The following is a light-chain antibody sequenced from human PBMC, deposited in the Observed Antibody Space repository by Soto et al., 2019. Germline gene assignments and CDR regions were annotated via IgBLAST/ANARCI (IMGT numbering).Light chain of an antibody. CDR3: QQLNSFPIT. CDR2: VAS. Sequence: DIQLTQAPSFLSASAGDRVSITCRASQAISSYLAWYKQNPGRAPKITSYVASTLQSGVPSRFSGSGSGTEFTLTITSLQPEDFATYYCQQLNSFPITFGQGTRLEIK. CDR1: QAISSY. V-gene: IGKV1-9*01. J-gene: IGKJ5*01.